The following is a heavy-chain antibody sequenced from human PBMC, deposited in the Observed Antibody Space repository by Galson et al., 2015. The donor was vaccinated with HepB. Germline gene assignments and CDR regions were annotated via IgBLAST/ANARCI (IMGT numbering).Heavy chain of an antibody. CDR3: ARLPSSGSSWQGNYYYYDMDV. CDR1: GFTFSSYW. Sequence: SLRLSCAASGFTFSSYWMSWVRQAPGKGLEWMANINQDGSEKYCVDSVKGRFTISRDNAKNSLYLQMSSLRAEDTAVYYCARLPSSGSSWQGNYYYYDMDVWGQGTTVTVSS. V-gene: IGHV3-7*03. D-gene: IGHD6-13*01. CDR2: INQDGSEK. J-gene: IGHJ6*02.